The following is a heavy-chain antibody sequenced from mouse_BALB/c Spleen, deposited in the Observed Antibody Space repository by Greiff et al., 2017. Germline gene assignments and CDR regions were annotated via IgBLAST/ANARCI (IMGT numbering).Heavy chain of an antibody. CDR1: GFTFSSYY. D-gene: IGHD4-1*01. V-gene: IGHV5-6-2*01. CDR3: ARQNWDYFDY. CDR2: INSNGGST. Sequence: EVKLVESGGGLVKLGGSLKLSCAASGFTFSSYYMSWVRQTPEKRLGLVAAINSNGGSTYYPDTVKGRFTISRDNAKNTLYLQMSSLKSEDTALYYCARQNWDYFDYWGQGTTLTVSS. J-gene: IGHJ2*01.